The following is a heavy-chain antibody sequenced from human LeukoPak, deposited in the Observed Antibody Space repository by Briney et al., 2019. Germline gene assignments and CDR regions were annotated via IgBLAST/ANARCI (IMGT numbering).Heavy chain of an antibody. V-gene: IGHV4-4*07. D-gene: IGHD4/OR15-4a*01. Sequence: PSETLSLTCTVSGGSISSYYWSWIRQPAGKGLEWIGRIYTSGSITYNPSLKSRVSMSVDTSKNQFSLKLSSVTAADTAVYYCARRAGAYSHPYDYWGQGTLVTVSS. CDR2: IYTSGSI. J-gene: IGHJ4*02. CDR3: ARRAGAYSHPYDY. CDR1: GGSISSYY.